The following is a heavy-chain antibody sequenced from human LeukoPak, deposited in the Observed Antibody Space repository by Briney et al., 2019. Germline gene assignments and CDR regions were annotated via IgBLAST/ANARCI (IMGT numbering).Heavy chain of an antibody. Sequence: GGSLRLSCAASGFTFSTSVMSWVRQAPGKGLEWVSVISGSGGVTYYADSVKGRFTISRDDSKNTAFLQMNSLKTEDAAVYYCSGDSSGYDTDAFDIWGQGTMVTVSS. CDR1: GFTFSTSV. CDR2: ISGSGGVT. CDR3: SGDSSGYDTDAFDI. V-gene: IGHV3-23*01. J-gene: IGHJ3*02. D-gene: IGHD3-22*01.